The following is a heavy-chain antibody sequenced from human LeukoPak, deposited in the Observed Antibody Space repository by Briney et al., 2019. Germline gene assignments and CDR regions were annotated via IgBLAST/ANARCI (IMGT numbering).Heavy chain of an antibody. Sequence: GGSLRLSCSASGITFSSYAMHWVRQAPGKGLEWVSSITRSGDSTFYADSVKGRFAISRDNSKDTLYLQMNSLRAEDTALFYCAKRYTGYFFDYWGRGTLVSVSS. CDR1: GITFSSYA. J-gene: IGHJ4*02. D-gene: IGHD1-14*01. CDR2: ITRSGDST. V-gene: IGHV3-23*01. CDR3: AKRYTGYFFDY.